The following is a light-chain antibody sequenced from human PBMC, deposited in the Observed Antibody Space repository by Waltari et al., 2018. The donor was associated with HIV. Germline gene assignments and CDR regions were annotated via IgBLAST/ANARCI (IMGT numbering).Light chain of an antibody. CDR1: SPTIGAPFA. Sequence: QSVLPHPPSVSGAPGQRVIISCTGSSPTIGAPFALHCYQLLPGTAPKLLIYATSNRPSGVPDRFSGSKSGTSASLAITGLQAEDEAEYYCQSFDSSLNAYVFGPGTTVVVL. CDR3: QSFDSSLNAYV. V-gene: IGLV1-40*02. CDR2: ATS. J-gene: IGLJ1*01.